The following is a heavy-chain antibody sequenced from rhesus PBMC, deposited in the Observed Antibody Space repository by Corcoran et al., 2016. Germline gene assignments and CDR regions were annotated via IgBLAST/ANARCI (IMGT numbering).Heavy chain of an antibody. CDR1: GRSISSHY. J-gene: IGHJ4*01. V-gene: IGHV4-173*01. Sequence: QVQLQESGPGLVKPSETLSPTCAVSGRSISSHYWTCTRPPPRQGLEWIGRISGSGGSTDYNPSLKSRVTISTDTSKNQFSRKLSSGTAADTAVYYCAGPGRIAAGGDDYWGQGVLVTVSS. CDR2: ISGSGGST. D-gene: IGHD6-25*01. CDR3: AGPGRIAAGGDDY.